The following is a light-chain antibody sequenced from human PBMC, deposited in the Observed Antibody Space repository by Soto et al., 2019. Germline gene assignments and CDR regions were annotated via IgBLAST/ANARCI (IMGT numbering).Light chain of an antibody. V-gene: IGLV1-47*02. J-gene: IGLJ1*01. CDR1: SSNIGRNY. Sequence: QSVLTQPPSASGTPGQRVTISCSGSSSNIGRNYVYWYQQLPGTAPKLLIHSNNQRPSGVPDRFSGSKSGTSASLAISGLRSEDEADYYCATWDDSLSGYVFGTGTKVTVL. CDR3: ATWDDSLSGYV. CDR2: SNN.